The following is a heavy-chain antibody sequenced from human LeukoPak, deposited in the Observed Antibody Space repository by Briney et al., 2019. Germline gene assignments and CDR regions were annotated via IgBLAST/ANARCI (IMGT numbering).Heavy chain of an antibody. CDR3: ARVLSAPTHAFDI. CDR2: IYSGDST. Sequence: GGSLRLSCAASGFTVSSNHMSWVRQAPGQGLEWVSVIYSGDSTYYADSVKGRFTISRDNSKNTLYLQMNSLRAEDTAVYYCARVLSAPTHAFDIWGQGTMVTVSS. J-gene: IGHJ3*02. V-gene: IGHV3-53*01. CDR1: GFTVSSNH.